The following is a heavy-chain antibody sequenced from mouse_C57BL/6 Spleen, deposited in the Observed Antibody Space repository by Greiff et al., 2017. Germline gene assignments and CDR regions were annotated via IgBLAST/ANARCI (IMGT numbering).Heavy chain of an antibody. CDR1: GYTFTSYW. CDR3: TRGEDYYGSSPMDY. Sequence: EVQRVESGTVLARPGASVKMSCKTSGYTFTSYWMHWVKQRPGPGLEWIGAIYPGNSDTSYNQKFKGKAKLTAVTSASTAYMELSSLTNEDSAVYYCTRGEDYYGSSPMDYWGQGTSVTVSS. D-gene: IGHD1-1*01. J-gene: IGHJ4*01. V-gene: IGHV1-5*01. CDR2: IYPGNSDT.